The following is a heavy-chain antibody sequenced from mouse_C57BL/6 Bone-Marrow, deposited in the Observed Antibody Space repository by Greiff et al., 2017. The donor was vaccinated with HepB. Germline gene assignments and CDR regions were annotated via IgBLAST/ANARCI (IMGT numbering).Heavy chain of an antibody. CDR3: ARTRDGYAVDALDY. D-gene: IGHD2-2*01. CDR1: GYTFTGYW. J-gene: IGHJ4*01. Sequence: VQLVESGAELVKPGASVKIPCKATGYTFTGYWIEWVKQRPGQGLEWIGEIFPGSGSTNYNEKFKGKATFTADTSSNTAYMQLSSLTTEDTAIYYGARTRDGYAVDALDYWGQGTSVTVSS. CDR2: IFPGSGST. V-gene: IGHV1-9*01.